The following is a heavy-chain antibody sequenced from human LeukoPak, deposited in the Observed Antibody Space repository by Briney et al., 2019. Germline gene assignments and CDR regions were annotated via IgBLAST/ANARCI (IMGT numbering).Heavy chain of an antibody. CDR1: GFTFSSYA. J-gene: IGHJ6*02. CDR2: ISYAGSNK. V-gene: IGHV3-30*04. CDR3: ARDPPSRYCSSTSCYSYYYGMDV. Sequence: GGSLRLSCAASGFTFSSYAMHWVRQAPGKGLEWVAVISYAGSNKYYADSVKGRFTISRDNSKNTLYLQMNSLRAEDTAVYYCARDPPSRYCSSTSCYSYYYGMDVWGQGTTVTVSS. D-gene: IGHD2-2*02.